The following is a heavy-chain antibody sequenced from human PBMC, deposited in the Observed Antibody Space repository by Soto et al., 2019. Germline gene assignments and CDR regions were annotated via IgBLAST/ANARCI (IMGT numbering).Heavy chain of an antibody. CDR1: GGSISGYY. CDR3: ARDYGGNSDY. CDR2: IYYSGST. Sequence: TSETLSLTYTVSGGSISGYYWSWIRQPPGKGLEWIGYIYYSGSTNYNPSLKSRVTISVDTSKNQFSLKLSSVTAADTAVYYCARDYGGNSDYWGQGTLVTVSS. J-gene: IGHJ4*02. D-gene: IGHD4-17*01. V-gene: IGHV4-59*12.